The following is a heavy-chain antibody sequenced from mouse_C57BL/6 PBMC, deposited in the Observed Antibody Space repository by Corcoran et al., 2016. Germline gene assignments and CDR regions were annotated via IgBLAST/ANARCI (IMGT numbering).Heavy chain of an antibody. V-gene: IGHV1-19*01. Sequence: EVQLQQSGPVLVKPGASVKMSCKASGYTFTDYYMNWVKQSHGKSLEWIGVINPYNGGTSYNQKFKGKATLTVDKSSSTAYMELNSLTSEDSAVYYGAPYYGSSWGYFDVWGTGTTVTVSS. CDR2: INPYNGGT. CDR3: APYYGSSWGYFDV. J-gene: IGHJ1*03. D-gene: IGHD1-1*01. CDR1: GYTFTDYY.